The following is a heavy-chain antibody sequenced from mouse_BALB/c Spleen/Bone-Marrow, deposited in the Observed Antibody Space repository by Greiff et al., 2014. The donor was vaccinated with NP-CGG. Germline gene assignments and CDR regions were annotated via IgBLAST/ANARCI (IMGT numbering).Heavy chain of an antibody. Sequence: QVQLHQSGPGLVAPSQSLSNTCTVSGFSLTSYGVHWVGKLQGKGLGWLGVIWAGGSTNYNSALMSRLSISKDNSKSQVFLKMNSLQTDDTAMYYCASPIYYDYPLFAYWGQGTLVTVSA. D-gene: IGHD2-4*01. CDR3: ASPIYYDYPLFAY. V-gene: IGHV2-9*02. CDR1: GFSLTSYG. J-gene: IGHJ3*01. CDR2: IWAGGST.